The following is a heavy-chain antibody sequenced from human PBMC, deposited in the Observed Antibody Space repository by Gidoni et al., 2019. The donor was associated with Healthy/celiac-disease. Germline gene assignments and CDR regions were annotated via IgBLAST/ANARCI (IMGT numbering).Heavy chain of an antibody. Sequence: QVQLQESGPGLVKPSETLSLTCTVSGVSISSDYGRWIRQPPGKGLEWIGYIYYSGSTNYNPSLKSRVTISVDTSKNQFSLKLSSVTAADTAVYYCARHLRYYYDSSGYSRYAFDIWGQGTMVTVSS. D-gene: IGHD3-22*01. CDR2: IYYSGST. CDR1: GVSISSDY. V-gene: IGHV4-59*08. J-gene: IGHJ3*02. CDR3: ARHLRYYYDSSGYSRYAFDI.